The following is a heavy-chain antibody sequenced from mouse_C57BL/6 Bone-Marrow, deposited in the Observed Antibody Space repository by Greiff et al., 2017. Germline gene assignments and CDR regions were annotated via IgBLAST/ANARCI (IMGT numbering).Heavy chain of an antibody. CDR2: IYPGDGDT. CDR3: ARDHYGSSYRYFDY. J-gene: IGHJ2*01. D-gene: IGHD1-1*01. V-gene: IGHV1-82*01. Sequence: QVQLQQSGPELVKPGASVKISCKASGYAFSSSWMNWVKQRPGKGLEWIGRIYPGDGDTNYNGKFKGKATLTADKSSSTAYMQLSSLTSEDSAVYFGARDHYGSSYRYFDYWGQGTTLTVSS. CDR1: GYAFSSSW.